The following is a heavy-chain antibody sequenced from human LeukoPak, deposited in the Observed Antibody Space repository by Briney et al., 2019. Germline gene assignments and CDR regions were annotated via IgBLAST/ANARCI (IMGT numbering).Heavy chain of an antibody. V-gene: IGHV3-15*01. D-gene: IGHD2-2*01. Sequence: GGSLRLSCAASGFTFSNAWMSWVRQAPGKGLEWVGRIKSKADGGTTDYAAPVKGRFTISRDDSKNTLYLQMNSLKTEDTAVYYCTTDGDIVVVPPAISWGQGTMVTVSS. CDR1: GFTFSNAW. CDR2: IKSKADGGTT. CDR3: TTDGDIVVVPPAIS. J-gene: IGHJ3*01.